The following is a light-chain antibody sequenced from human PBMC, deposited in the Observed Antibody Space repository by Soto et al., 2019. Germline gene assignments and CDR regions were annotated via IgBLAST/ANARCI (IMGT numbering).Light chain of an antibody. CDR1: SSNIGGNT. Sequence: QSVLTQPPSASGTPGQRVTISCSGSSSNIGGNTVNWYQQLPGTTPKVVIYVNNQRPSGVPDRFSGSKSGTSASLAISGLQSEDEADYYCASWDASLNGWVFGGGTKLTVL. J-gene: IGLJ3*02. CDR3: ASWDASLNGWV. CDR2: VNN. V-gene: IGLV1-44*01.